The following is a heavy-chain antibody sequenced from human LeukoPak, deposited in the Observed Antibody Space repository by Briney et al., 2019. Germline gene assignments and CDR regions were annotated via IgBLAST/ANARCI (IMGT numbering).Heavy chain of an antibody. J-gene: IGHJ4*02. V-gene: IGHV3-48*04. CDR2: ISSGSSTI. Sequence: GGSLRLSCAASASVFRNCVMKCVRQAPGKGLEWVSYISSGSSTIYYADSVKGRFTISRDNAKSSLSLQMNSLRVDDTAVYYCARDASALHWGQGARVTVSS. CDR3: ARDASALH. CDR1: ASVFRNCV. D-gene: IGHD3-3*01.